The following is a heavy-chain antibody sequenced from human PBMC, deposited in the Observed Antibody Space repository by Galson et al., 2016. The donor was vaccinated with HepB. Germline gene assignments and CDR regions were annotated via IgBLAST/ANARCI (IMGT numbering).Heavy chain of an antibody. V-gene: IGHV3-33*01. Sequence: SLRLSCAASGFAFRGYAMHWVRQAPGKGLEWVAVIWFDGSNKYYADSVKGRFTISRDNSENTLFLEMNSLRAEDTAVYYCASLYWGMDVWGKGTSVTVSS. CDR2: IWFDGSNK. D-gene: IGHD3-16*01. CDR3: ASLYWGMDV. J-gene: IGHJ6*03. CDR1: GFAFRGYA.